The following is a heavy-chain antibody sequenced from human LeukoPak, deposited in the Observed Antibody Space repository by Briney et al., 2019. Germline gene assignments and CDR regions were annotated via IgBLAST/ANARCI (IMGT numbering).Heavy chain of an antibody. CDR3: AKFFYDTVAGFYFDY. CDR2: ISGSGGTT. V-gene: IGHV3-23*01. J-gene: IGHJ4*02. D-gene: IGHD6-19*01. Sequence: GGSLRLSCAASGFTFSSYAMSWVRQAQGKGLEGVSGISGSGGTTYYADSVKGRFTISRDNSKNTLYLQMNSLRAEDTAVYYCAKFFYDTVAGFYFDYWGQGTLVTVSS. CDR1: GFTFSSYA.